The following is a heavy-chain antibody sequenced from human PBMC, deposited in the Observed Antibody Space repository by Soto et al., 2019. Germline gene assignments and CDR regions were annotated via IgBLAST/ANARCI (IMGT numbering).Heavy chain of an antibody. D-gene: IGHD5-18*01. CDR3: ARGIYSYGYYFDY. Sequence: QVQLVESGGGVVQPGRSLRLSCAASGFTFSVYGMHWVRQAPGKGLEWVAVIWSDGSNKYYADSVKGRFTISRDNSKNTLHLQMNSLRAEDTAVYYCARGIYSYGYYFDYWGQGTLVTVSS. V-gene: IGHV3-33*01. CDR1: GFTFSVYG. CDR2: IWSDGSNK. J-gene: IGHJ4*02.